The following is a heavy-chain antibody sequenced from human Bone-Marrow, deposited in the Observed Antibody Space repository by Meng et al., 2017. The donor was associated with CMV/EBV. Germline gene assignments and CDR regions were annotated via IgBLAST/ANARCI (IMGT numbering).Heavy chain of an antibody. CDR1: GDSISGYY. CDR2: IYYTGTT. D-gene: IGHD3-3*01. J-gene: IGHJ4*02. Sequence: GSLRLSCTVSGDSISGYYWSWIRQPPGKGLEWIGYIYYTGTTNYNPSLKGRVTISVDTSNNQLSLKLSSVTAADTAVYYCARDTLEWLLPDYWGQGTLVTVSS. V-gene: IGHV4-59*01. CDR3: ARDTLEWLLPDY.